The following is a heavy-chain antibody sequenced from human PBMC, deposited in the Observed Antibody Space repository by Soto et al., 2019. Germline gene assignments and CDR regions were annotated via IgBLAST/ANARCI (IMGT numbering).Heavy chain of an antibody. CDR3: ARDLYSSSSPIRRVNWFDP. CDR1: GGTFSSYA. J-gene: IGHJ5*02. Sequence: SVKVSCKASGGTFSSYAISWVRQAPGQGLEWMGGIIPIFGTANYAQKFQGRVTITADESTSTAYMELSSLRSEDTAVYYCARDLYSSSSPIRRVNWFDPWGQGTLVTVSS. D-gene: IGHD6-6*01. V-gene: IGHV1-69*13. CDR2: IIPIFGTA.